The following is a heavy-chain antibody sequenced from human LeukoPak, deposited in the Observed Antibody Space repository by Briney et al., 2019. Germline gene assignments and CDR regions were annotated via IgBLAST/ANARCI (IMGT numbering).Heavy chain of an antibody. Sequence: GGSLRLSCAASGFTFSSYAMSWVRQAPGKGLEWVSAISGSGGSTYYADSVKGRFTISRDNSKNTLYLQMNSLRAEDTAVYYCAKGSRQQPYYYYMDVWGKGTTVTVSS. V-gene: IGHV3-23*01. CDR1: GFTFSSYA. D-gene: IGHD6-13*01. J-gene: IGHJ6*03. CDR2: ISGSGGST. CDR3: AKGSRQQPYYYYMDV.